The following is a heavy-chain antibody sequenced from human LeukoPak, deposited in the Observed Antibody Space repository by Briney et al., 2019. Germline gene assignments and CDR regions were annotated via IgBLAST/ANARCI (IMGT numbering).Heavy chain of an antibody. CDR1: GGSFSGYY. D-gene: IGHD6-13*01. CDR3: ARLRLGQQQLVLYYYYYMDV. V-gene: IGHV4-34*01. J-gene: IGHJ6*03. Sequence: NPSETLSLTCAVYGGSFSGYYWSWIRQPPGKGLEWIGEINHSGSTNYNPSLKSRVTISVDTSKNQFSLKLSSVTAADTAVYYCARLRLGQQQLVLYYYYYMDVWGKGTTVTVSS. CDR2: INHSGST.